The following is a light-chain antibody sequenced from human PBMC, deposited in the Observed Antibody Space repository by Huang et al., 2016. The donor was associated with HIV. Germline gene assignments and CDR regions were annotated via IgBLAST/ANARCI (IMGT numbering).Light chain of an antibody. Sequence: EIVLTQSPGTLSSSPGERATLSCRASQTITGGYLAWYQQKPCQSPRLLIYGVSGRATGSPDRFSGSGSGTDFTLTITILEPEDFAVYYCQYYGNSPLFGPGTTVDVK. CDR1: QTITGGY. J-gene: IGKJ3*01. CDR2: GVS. CDR3: QYYGNSPL. V-gene: IGKV3-20*01.